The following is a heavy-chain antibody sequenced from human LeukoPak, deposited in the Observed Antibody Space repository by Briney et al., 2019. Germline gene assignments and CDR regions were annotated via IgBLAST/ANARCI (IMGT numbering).Heavy chain of an antibody. J-gene: IGHJ4*02. CDR2: IYYSGST. D-gene: IGHD3-10*02. CDR1: GGSISSYY. Sequence: SETLSLTCTVSGGSISSYYWSWIRQPPGKGLEWIGYIYYSGSTNYNPSLKSRVTISVDTSKNQFSLKLSSVTAADTAVYYCARDLRGITMLGYWGQGTLVTVSS. CDR3: ARDLRGITMLGY. V-gene: IGHV4-59*01.